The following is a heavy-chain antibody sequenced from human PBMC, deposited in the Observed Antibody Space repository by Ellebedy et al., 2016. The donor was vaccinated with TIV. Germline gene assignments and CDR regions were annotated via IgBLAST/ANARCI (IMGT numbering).Heavy chain of an antibody. D-gene: IGHD3-10*01. CDR1: GFTISDSY. CDR2: ISAGGTVI. J-gene: IGHJ3*02. V-gene: IGHV3-11*01. CDR3: ATARGDHGAFEI. Sequence: GESPKISCAVSGFTISDSYMSWVRQAPGKGLEWVSYISAGGTVIYYADSVKGRFTISRDNTKNLLYLQINSLRAEDTAVYHCATARGDHGAFEIWGQGTMVTVSS.